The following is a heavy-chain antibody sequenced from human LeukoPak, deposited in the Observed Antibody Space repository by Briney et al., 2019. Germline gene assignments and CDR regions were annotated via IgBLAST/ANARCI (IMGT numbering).Heavy chain of an antibody. V-gene: IGHV3-7*01. J-gene: IGHJ6*03. CDR3: VRLRCSSTNCHTLYYYYMDV. Sequence: GSLRLSCAASGFSLSSYWMSWVRLAPGKGLEWVADIEEDGSEKYYVDSVKGRFTISRDNAKNSLSLQMNSLRPEDTALYYCVRLRCSSTNCHTLYYYYMDVWGKGTTVTVSS. CDR1: GFSLSSYW. D-gene: IGHD2-2*02. CDR2: IEEDGSEK.